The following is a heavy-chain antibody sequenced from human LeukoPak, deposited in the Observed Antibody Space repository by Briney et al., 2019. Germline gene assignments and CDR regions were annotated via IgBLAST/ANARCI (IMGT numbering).Heavy chain of an antibody. J-gene: IGHJ4*02. Sequence: SGRSLRLSCAASAFTVSSKYMSWARQAPGKGLEWVSAMSGGGGSTYYAVAVKGRFTISRDNSKNTLYLQMNSLRAEDTAVYYCAKDHGSGYYDAVDDWGQGTLVTVSS. CDR2: MSGGGGST. V-gene: IGHV3-23*01. CDR1: AFTVSSKY. CDR3: AKDHGSGYYDAVDD. D-gene: IGHD3-22*01.